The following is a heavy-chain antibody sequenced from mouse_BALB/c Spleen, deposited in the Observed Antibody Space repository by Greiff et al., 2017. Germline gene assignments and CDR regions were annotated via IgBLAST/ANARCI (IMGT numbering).Heavy chain of an antibody. Sequence: SGPELVKPGALVKISCKASGYTFTSYDINWVKQRPGQGLEWIGWIYPGDGSTKYNEKFKGKATLTADKSSSTAYMQLSSLTSENSAVYFCARSPYDYGGGFAYWGQGTLVTVSA. CDR3: ARSPYDYGGGFAY. CDR2: IYPGDGST. D-gene: IGHD2-4*01. V-gene: IGHV1S33*01. CDR1: GYTFTSYD. J-gene: IGHJ3*01.